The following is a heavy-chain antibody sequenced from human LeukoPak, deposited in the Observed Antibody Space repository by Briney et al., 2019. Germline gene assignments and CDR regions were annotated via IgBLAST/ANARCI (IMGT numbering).Heavy chain of an antibody. CDR2: IYPVDSDT. V-gene: IGHV5-51*01. D-gene: IGHD6-19*01. Sequence: GESLKISCKGSGYSFTSYWIGWVRQMPGKGLEWMGIIYPVDSDTRYSPSFQGQVTISADKSISTAYLQWTSLKASDTAMYYCARHLGIAVAGTVAPDCWGQGTLVTVSS. CDR3: ARHLGIAVAGTVAPDC. J-gene: IGHJ4*02. CDR1: GYSFTSYW.